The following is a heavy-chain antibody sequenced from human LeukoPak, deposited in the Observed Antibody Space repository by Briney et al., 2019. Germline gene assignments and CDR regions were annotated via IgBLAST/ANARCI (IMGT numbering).Heavy chain of an antibody. CDR1: GGSISSSSYY. D-gene: IGHD3-16*02. CDR2: IYYSGST. Sequence: PSETLSLTCTVSGGSISSSSYYWGWIRQPPGKGLEWIGSIYYSGSTYYNPSLKSRVTISVDTSKNQFSLKLSSVTAADTAVSYCASQPNDYVWGSYHHFDYWGQGTLVTVSS. CDR3: ASQPNDYVWGSYHHFDY. J-gene: IGHJ4*02. V-gene: IGHV4-39*01.